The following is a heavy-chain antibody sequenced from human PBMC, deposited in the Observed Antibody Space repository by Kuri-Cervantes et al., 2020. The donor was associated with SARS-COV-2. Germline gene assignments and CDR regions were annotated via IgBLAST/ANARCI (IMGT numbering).Heavy chain of an antibody. CDR1: GFTFSSYA. D-gene: IGHD6-6*01. J-gene: IGHJ1*01. V-gene: IGHV3-64*04. CDR3: AKGRPRPKAEYFQH. CDR2: ISSNGGST. Sequence: GESLKISCSASGFTFSSYAMHWVRQAPGKGLEYVSAISSNGGSTYYADSVKGRFTISRDNSKNTLYLQMNSLRAEDTAVYYCAKGRPRPKAEYFQHWGQGTLVTVSS.